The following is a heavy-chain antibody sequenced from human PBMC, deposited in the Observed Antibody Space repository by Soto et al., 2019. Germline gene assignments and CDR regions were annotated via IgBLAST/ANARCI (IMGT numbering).Heavy chain of an antibody. Sequence: QVQLVESGGGVVQPGRSLRLSCAASGFTFSSYAMHWVRQAPGKGLEWVAVISYDGSNKYYADSVKGRFTISRDNSKNTLYLQMNSLRAEDTAVYYCARETPHGSSWYCDYWGQGTLVTVSS. CDR1: GFTFSSYA. CDR2: ISYDGSNK. D-gene: IGHD6-13*01. CDR3: ARETPHGSSWYCDY. V-gene: IGHV3-30-3*01. J-gene: IGHJ4*02.